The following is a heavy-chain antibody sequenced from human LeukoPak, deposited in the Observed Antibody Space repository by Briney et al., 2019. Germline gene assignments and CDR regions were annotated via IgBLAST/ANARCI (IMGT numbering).Heavy chain of an antibody. V-gene: IGHV1-69*04. J-gene: IGHJ5*02. CDR1: GATFSSYA. Sequence: ASVKVSCKASGATFSSYAISWVRQAPGQGLEWVGRIIPILGIANYAQKFQGRVTITADKSTSTAYMELSSLRSEDTAVYYCARSGFGSDRYNWFDPWGQGTLVTASS. CDR2: IIPILGIA. CDR3: ARSGFGSDRYNWFDP. D-gene: IGHD3-10*01.